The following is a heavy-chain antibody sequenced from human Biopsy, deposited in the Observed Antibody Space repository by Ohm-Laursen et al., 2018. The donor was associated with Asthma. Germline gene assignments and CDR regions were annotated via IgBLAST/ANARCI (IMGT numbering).Heavy chain of an antibody. CDR2: ISVYNGNT. J-gene: IGHJ6*02. CDR1: GYTFNSAG. D-gene: IGHD3-10*01. CDR3: ARAVDYSHYYGIDV. Sequence: GSSVKVSCKPSGYTFNSAGITWVRQAPGQGLEWMGWISVYNGNTKVAQKLQDRVTMITDTSTSTAYMELRSLRSDGTAVYFCARAVDYSHYYGIDVWGQGTTVTVS. V-gene: IGHV1-18*01.